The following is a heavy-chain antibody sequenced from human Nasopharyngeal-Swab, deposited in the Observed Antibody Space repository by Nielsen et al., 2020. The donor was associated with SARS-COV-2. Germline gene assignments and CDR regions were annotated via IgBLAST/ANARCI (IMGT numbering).Heavy chain of an antibody. J-gene: IGHJ6*02. CDR2: VYYSGST. D-gene: IGHD2-2*01. V-gene: IGHV4-39*07. CDR3: ARGGVVVGYYGMDV. CDR1: GGSVSTSTYF. Sequence: SETLSLTCPVSGGSVSTSTYFWGWIRQPPGKGLEWIGTVYYSGSTYYNPSLKSRVTISVDTSKNQFSLKLSSVTAADTAVYYCARGGVVVGYYGMDVWGQGTTVTVSS.